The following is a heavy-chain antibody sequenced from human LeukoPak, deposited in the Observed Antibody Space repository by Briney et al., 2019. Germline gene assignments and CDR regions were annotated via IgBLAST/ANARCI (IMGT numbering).Heavy chain of an antibody. CDR2: INHSGST. V-gene: IGHV4-34*01. CDR1: GGSFSGYY. D-gene: IGHD3-22*01. J-gene: IGHJ6*03. CDR3: AGAHYYDSSGYYWRYYYYYMDV. Sequence: SETLSLTCAVYGGSFSGYYWSWIRQPPGKGLEWIGEINHSGSTNYNPSLKSRVTISVDTSMNQFSLKLSSVTAADTAVYYCAGAHYYDSSGYYWRYYYYYMDVWGKGTTVTVSS.